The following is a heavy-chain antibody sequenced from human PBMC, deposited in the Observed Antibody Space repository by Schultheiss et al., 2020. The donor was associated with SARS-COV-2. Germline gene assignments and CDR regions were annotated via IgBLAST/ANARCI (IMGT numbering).Heavy chain of an antibody. Sequence: SETLSLTCTVSGGSISSYYWSWIRQPPGKGLEWIGYIYYSGSTNYNPSLKSRVTISVDTSKNQFSLKLSSVTAADTAVYYCARGMDQGYYGMDVWGQGTTVTVSS. CDR2: IYYSGST. V-gene: IGHV4-59*12. CDR3: ARGMDQGYYGMDV. J-gene: IGHJ6*02. CDR1: GGSISSYY. D-gene: IGHD2-8*01.